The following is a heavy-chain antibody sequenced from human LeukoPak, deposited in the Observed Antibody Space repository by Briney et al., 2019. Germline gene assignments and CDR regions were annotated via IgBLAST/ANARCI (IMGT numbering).Heavy chain of an antibody. CDR1: GYTFTSYD. V-gene: IGHV1-8*01. D-gene: IGHD2-2*01. CDR3: ARRYCSSTSCRRFHYYYYYGMDV. Sequence: ASVKVSCKASGYTFTSYDINWVRQATGQGLEWMGWMNPNSGNTGYAQKFQGRVTMTRNTSISTAYMELSSLRSEDTAVYYCARRYCSSTSCRRFHYYYYYGMDVWGQGTTVAVSS. J-gene: IGHJ6*02. CDR2: MNPNSGNT.